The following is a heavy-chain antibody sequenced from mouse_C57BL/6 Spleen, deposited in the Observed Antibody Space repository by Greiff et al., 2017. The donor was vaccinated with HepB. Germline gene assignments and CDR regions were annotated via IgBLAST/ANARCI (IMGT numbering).Heavy chain of an antibody. Sequence: QVHVKQSGAELVRPGASVTLSCKASGYTFTDYEMHWVKQTPVHGLEWIGAIDPETGGTAYNQKFKGKAILTADKSSSTAYMELRSLTSEDSAVYYCKGGNLDSNYDFDYWGQGTTLTVSS. D-gene: IGHD2-5*01. CDR1: GYTFTDYE. V-gene: IGHV1-15*01. CDR3: KGGNLDSNYDFDY. J-gene: IGHJ2*01. CDR2: IDPETGGT.